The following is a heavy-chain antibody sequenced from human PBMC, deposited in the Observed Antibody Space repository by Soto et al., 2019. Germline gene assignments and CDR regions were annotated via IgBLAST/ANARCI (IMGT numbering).Heavy chain of an antibody. CDR1: GGSISSSSYY. D-gene: IGHD2-15*01. CDR2: IYYSGST. Sequence: QLQLQESGPGLVKPSETLSLTCTVSGGSISSSSYYWGWIRQPPGKGLEWIGSIYYSGSTYYNPSLXXRXTXXVDTSKTQFSLKLSSVTAADTAVYYCARHPAPYDYWGQGPLVTVSS. CDR3: ARHPAPYDY. J-gene: IGHJ4*02. V-gene: IGHV4-39*01.